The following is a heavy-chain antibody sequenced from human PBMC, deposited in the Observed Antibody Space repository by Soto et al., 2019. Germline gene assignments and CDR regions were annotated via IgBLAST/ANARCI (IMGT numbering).Heavy chain of an antibody. CDR1: GYTFTGYY. J-gene: IGHJ6*02. V-gene: IGHV1-2*04. Sequence: VASVKVSCKASGYTFTGYYMHWVRQAPGQGLEWMGWINPNSGGTNYAQKFQGWVTMTRDTSISTAYMELSRLRSDDTAVYYCARTLAVAEARYYYGMDVWGQGTTVTVSS. D-gene: IGHD6-19*01. CDR3: ARTLAVAEARYYYGMDV. CDR2: INPNSGGT.